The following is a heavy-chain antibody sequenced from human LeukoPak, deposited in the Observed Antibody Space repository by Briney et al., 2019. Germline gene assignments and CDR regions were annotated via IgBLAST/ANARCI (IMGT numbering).Heavy chain of an antibody. CDR1: GYTFTIYG. Sequence: ASVTVSFTASGYTFTIYGISWVRQAPGQGLEWMGWISAYHGNTNSAQKLQGRVTMTTDTSTSTAYMELRSLRSDDTAVYYCARVGKGATTGRWIWFDPWGQGTLVTVSS. D-gene: IGHD1-26*01. V-gene: IGHV1-18*01. CDR3: ARVGKGATTGRWIWFDP. J-gene: IGHJ5*02. CDR2: ISAYHGNT.